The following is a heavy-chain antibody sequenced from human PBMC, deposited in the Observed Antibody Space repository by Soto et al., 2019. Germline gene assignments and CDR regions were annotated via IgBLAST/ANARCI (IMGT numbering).Heavy chain of an antibody. J-gene: IGHJ6*02. CDR3: ARDLGTRDPTVWPPQYYYYYGMDV. D-gene: IGHD4-4*01. Sequence: GGSLRLSCAASGFTFSDYYMRWIRQAPGQGLEWVSCISSSGTTVFYADSVQGRFTISRDNAKNSLFLQMNSLRAEDTAVYYCARDLGTRDPTVWPPQYYYYYGMDVWGQGTTVTVS. CDR1: GFTFSDYY. CDR2: ISSSGTTV. V-gene: IGHV3-11*01.